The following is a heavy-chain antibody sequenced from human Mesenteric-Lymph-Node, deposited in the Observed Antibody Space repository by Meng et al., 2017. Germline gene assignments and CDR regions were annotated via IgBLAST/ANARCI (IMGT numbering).Heavy chain of an antibody. Sequence: VQLRPSAPALVNPSETLSRTRHVSDASITNHNWGAWVRQPPGEGLEWIGEIPHRGSSAYNPSLKSRVSMSIDKSKNQFSLKLTSVTAADTVVYHCLRGSGGSVWGQGTLVTVSS. V-gene: IGHV4-4*02. CDR3: LRGSGGSV. J-gene: IGHJ1*01. CDR1: DASITNHNW. D-gene: IGHD3-10*01. CDR2: IPHRGSS.